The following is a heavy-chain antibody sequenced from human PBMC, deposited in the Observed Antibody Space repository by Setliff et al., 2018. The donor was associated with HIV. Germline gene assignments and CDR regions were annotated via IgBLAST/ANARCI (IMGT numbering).Heavy chain of an antibody. D-gene: IGHD6-6*01. J-gene: IGHJ5*02. CDR2: ISAYNGNI. V-gene: IGHV1-18*01. CDR3: ARGRISVEAAPLGWFDP. CDR1: GYTFNIYG. Sequence: SVKVSCKASGYTFNIYGVIWVRQAPGQGLEWMGWISAYNGNINYAQNLQGRVTMTTDTSTSTAYMELRSLRSDDRAVYYCARGRISVEAAPLGWFDPWGQGTLVTVSS.